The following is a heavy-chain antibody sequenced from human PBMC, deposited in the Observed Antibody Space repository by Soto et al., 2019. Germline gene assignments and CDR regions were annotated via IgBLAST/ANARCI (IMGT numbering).Heavy chain of an antibody. V-gene: IGHV4-34*01. CDR2: IKHSGIT. CDR1: YGSFTGFH. D-gene: IGHD3-3*01. CDR3: ARGVPFGHYSMDV. J-gene: IGHJ6*02. Sequence: SETLSLTGAVYYGSFTGFHWSWIRRPPGKGLEWIGEIKHSGITNYNPSLTRRVTISVYTSKNQFSLKLNSVTAADTAVYYCARGVPFGHYSMDVWGQGTTVTVSS.